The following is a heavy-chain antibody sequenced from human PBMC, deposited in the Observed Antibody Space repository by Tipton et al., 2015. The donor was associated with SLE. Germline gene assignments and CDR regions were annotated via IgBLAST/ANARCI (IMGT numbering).Heavy chain of an antibody. CDR1: GFTFSSYD. D-gene: IGHD1-26*01. Sequence: SLRLSCAASGFTFSSYDMHWVRQATGKGLEWVSAIGTAGDTYYPGSVKGRFTISRENAKNSLYLQMNSLRAGDTAVYYCARGLGAGGFDYWGQGTLVTVSS. CDR2: IGTAGDT. CDR3: ARGLGAGGFDY. J-gene: IGHJ4*02. V-gene: IGHV3-13*01.